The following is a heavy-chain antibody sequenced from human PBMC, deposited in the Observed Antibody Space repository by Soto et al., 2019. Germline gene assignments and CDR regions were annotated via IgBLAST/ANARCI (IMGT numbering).Heavy chain of an antibody. D-gene: IGHD5-12*01. J-gene: IGHJ6*03. CDR2: INPNGGVT. CDR3: ARESGGATATLDYYYFYMDV. Sequence: QVQLVQSGAEVKMPGASVTVSCRSSGDTFNDYYIHWVRQAPGQGLEWMGWINPNGGVTKYAQKFQGCVTMTRDTSIRTVYMQLSRLRSDDTAVYYCARESGGATATLDYYYFYMDVWGTGTTVTVSS. CDR1: GDTFNDYY. V-gene: IGHV1-2*04.